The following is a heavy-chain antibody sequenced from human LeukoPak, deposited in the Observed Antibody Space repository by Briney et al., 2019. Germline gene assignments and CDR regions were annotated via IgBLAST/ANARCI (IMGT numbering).Heavy chain of an antibody. D-gene: IGHD5-24*01. CDR1: GFTFSSYS. CDR2: ISSSSSYI. V-gene: IGHV3-21*01. CDR3: AKMETATTPHSGFDY. J-gene: IGHJ4*02. Sequence: GGSLRLSCAASGFTFSSYSMNWVRQAPGKGLEWVSSISSSSSYIYYADSVKGRFTISRDNSKNTLYLQMNSLRAEDTAVYYCAKMETATTPHSGFDYWGQGTLVTVSS.